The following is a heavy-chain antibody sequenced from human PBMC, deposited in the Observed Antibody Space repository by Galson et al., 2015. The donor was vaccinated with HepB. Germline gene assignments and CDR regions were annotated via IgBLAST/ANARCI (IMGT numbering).Heavy chain of an antibody. D-gene: IGHD2-21*02. Sequence: SLRFSCAASGFTFNSYAIHWVRQAPGKGLEWVAVISSNGVNKYYADSVKGRFTISRDNSKNTLYLQMDSLGPADTAVYYCAKDGVSLGAEPTAVFYYYYYMDVWGKGTTVTVSS. J-gene: IGHJ6*03. CDR1: GFTFNSYA. CDR2: ISSNGVNK. V-gene: IGHV3-30*18. CDR3: AKDGVSLGAEPTAVFYYYYYMDV.